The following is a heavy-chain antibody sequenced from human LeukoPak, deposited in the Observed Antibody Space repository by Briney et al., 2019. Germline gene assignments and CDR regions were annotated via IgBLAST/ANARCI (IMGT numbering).Heavy chain of an antibody. CDR1: GFTFDDYA. V-gene: IGHV3-9*03. CDR3: AKGRFLEWSLFDY. D-gene: IGHD3-3*01. CDR2: ISWNSGSI. J-gene: IGHJ4*02. Sequence: PGRSLRLSCAASGFTFDDYAMHWVRQAPGKGLEWVSGISWNSGSIGYADSVKGRFTIPRDNAKNSLYLQMNSLRAEDMALYYCAKGRFLEWSLFDYWGQGTLVTVSS.